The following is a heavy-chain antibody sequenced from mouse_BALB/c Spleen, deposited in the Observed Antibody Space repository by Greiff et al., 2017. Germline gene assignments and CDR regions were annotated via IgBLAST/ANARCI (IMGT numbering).Heavy chain of an antibody. CDR2: IYPGNVNT. V-gene: IGHV1S56*01. D-gene: IGHD2-1*01. Sequence: QVQLKESGPELVKPGASVRISCKASGYTFTSYYIHWVKQRPGQGLEWIGWIYPGNVNTKYNEKFKGKATLTADKSSSTAYMQLSSLTSEDSAVYFCPLSDGNWYFDVWGAGTTVTVSS. CDR1: GYTFTSYY. CDR3: PLSDGNWYFDV. J-gene: IGHJ1*01.